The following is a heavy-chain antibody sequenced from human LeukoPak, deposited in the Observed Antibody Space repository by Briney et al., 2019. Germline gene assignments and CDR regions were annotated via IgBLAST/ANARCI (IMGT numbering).Heavy chain of an antibody. Sequence: GGSLRLSCAASGFTVSSNYMSWVRQAPGKGLEWVSVIYSGGSTYYADSVKGRFTISRDNSKNTLYLQMNSLRAEDTAVYYCARDRDYDAYDIWGQGTMVTVSS. CDR2: IYSGGST. CDR1: GFTVSSNY. J-gene: IGHJ3*02. V-gene: IGHV3-53*01. D-gene: IGHD4-17*01. CDR3: ARDRDYDAYDI.